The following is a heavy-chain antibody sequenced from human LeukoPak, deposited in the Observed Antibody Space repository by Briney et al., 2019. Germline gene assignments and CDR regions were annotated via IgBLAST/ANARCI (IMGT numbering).Heavy chain of an antibody. Sequence: SETLSLTCTVSGGSISNYYWSWLRQPPEKGLEWIGYIYYSGSTNYNPSLKSLLTISVDTSNNQFSLKLSSVPLVNTVVYICARSFRDYITGAYAFDVWGQGTMVTVSS. V-gene: IGHV4-59*01. CDR1: GGSISNYY. D-gene: IGHD4-11*01. J-gene: IGHJ3*01. CDR3: ARSFRDYITGAYAFDV. CDR2: IYYSGST.